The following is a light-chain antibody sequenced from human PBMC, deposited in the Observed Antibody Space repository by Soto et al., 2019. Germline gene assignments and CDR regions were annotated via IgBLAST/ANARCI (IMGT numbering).Light chain of an antibody. V-gene: IGLV2-14*01. Sequence: QSVLTQPASVSGSPGQSITISCTGTSSDIGSCDYVSWYQQHPGKAPNLIIYEVTDRPSGVSNRFSGSKSGNTASLTISGLQAEDEADYYCSSFTSTSTRLFGSGTKVTV. CDR3: SSFTSTSTRL. J-gene: IGLJ1*01. CDR2: EVT. CDR1: SSDIGSCDY.